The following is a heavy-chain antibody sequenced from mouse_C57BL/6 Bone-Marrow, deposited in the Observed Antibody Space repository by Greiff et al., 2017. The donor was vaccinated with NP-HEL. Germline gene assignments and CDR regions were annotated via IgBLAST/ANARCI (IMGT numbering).Heavy chain of an antibody. CDR1: GYTFTDYN. CDR3: ARESIYYDYDGFDY. D-gene: IGHD2-4*01. Sequence: VQLQQSGPELVKPGASVKMSCKASGYTFTDYNMHWVKQSHGKSLEWIGYINPNNGGTSYNQKFKGKATLTVNKSSSTAYMELRSLTSEDSAVYYCARESIYYDYDGFDYWGQGTTLTVSA. J-gene: IGHJ2*01. CDR2: INPNNGGT. V-gene: IGHV1-22*01.